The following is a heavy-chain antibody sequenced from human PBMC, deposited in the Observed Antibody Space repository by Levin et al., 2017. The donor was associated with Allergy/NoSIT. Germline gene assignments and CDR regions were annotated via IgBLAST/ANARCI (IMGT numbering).Heavy chain of an antibody. CDR1: EYTFTDYY. Sequence: ASVKVSCKASEYTFTDYYIHWLRQAPGQGLEWMGWINPNSGDTNYTQKFQGRVTLTRDTSITTAYMELSRLRGDDTAVFYCARDHSFYETGGFYVFDYWGQGTLVTVSS. CDR3: ARDHSFYETGGFYVFDY. CDR2: INPNSGDT. J-gene: IGHJ4*02. V-gene: IGHV1-2*02. D-gene: IGHD2/OR15-2a*01.